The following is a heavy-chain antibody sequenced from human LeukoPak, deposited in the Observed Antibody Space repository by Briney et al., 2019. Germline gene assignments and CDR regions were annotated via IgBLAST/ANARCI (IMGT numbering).Heavy chain of an antibody. CDR1: GFTVSNNY. J-gene: IGHJ4*02. Sequence: PGGSLRLSCAASGFTVSNNYMSWVRQAPGKGLEWVSVIHSGGTTNYADSVQGRFTISRDNSKTTVYLHMNSLRAEDTAVYYCARDKSEPYQDDYGDYVDYWGQGTLVTVSS. CDR3: ARDKSEPYQDDYGDYVDY. V-gene: IGHV3-53*01. CDR2: IHSGGTT. D-gene: IGHD4-17*01.